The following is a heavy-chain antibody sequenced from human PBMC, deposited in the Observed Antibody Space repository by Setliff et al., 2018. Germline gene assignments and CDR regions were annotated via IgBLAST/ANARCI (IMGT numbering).Heavy chain of an antibody. V-gene: IGHV3-7*01. CDR3: ASGKGVAAFDM. CDR2: IKQDGSEK. CDR1: GFTFSTYW. J-gene: IGHJ3*02. D-gene: IGHD3-10*01. Sequence: GSLRLSCAASGFTFSTYWMSWVRQAPGKGLEWVANIKQDGSEKYYVDSVKGRLTISRDNAKNSLSLQMNSLRAGDTAVYYCASGKGVAAFDMWGQGTMVTVSS.